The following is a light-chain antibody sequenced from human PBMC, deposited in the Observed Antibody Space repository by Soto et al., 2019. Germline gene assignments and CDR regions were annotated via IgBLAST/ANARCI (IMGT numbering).Light chain of an antibody. Sequence: EIVLTQSPGTLSLSPGERATLSCRASQSVSSNLAWYQQKPGQAPRLLIYGISIRATGIPDRFSGSGSGTDFTLTISRLEPEDFAVYYCEQYGSSPRTFGQGTKVDIK. J-gene: IGKJ1*01. V-gene: IGKV3-20*01. CDR1: QSVSSN. CDR3: EQYGSSPRT. CDR2: GIS.